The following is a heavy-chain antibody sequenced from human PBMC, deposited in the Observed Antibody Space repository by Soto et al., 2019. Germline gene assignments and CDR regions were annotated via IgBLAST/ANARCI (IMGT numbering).Heavy chain of an antibody. Sequence: ASVKVSCKASGYTFTSYYMHWVRQAPGQGLEWMGIINPGGGSTSYAQKFQGRVTMTRDTSTSTVYMELSSLRSEDTAVYYCATPNYYDSSGYYSYYYYGMDVWGQGTTVTVSS. J-gene: IGHJ6*02. CDR2: INPGGGST. D-gene: IGHD3-22*01. CDR1: GYTFTSYY. V-gene: IGHV1-46*01. CDR3: ATPNYYDSSGYYSYYYYGMDV.